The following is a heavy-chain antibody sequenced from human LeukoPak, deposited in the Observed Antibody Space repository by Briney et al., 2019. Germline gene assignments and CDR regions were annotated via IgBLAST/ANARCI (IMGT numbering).Heavy chain of an antibody. V-gene: IGHV1-2*06. CDR2: VNPSSGGT. CDR3: ARILPLGIIRTAAADFDY. D-gene: IGHD7-27*01. J-gene: IGHJ4*02. CDR1: GYTFTGYY. Sequence: GASVKVSCKASGYTFTGYYIHWVRQAPGQGLEWMGRVNPSSGGTNYAQKFQGRVTMTRDTSISTAHMELSRLRSDDTAVYYCARILPLGIIRTAAADFDYWGQGTLVTVSS.